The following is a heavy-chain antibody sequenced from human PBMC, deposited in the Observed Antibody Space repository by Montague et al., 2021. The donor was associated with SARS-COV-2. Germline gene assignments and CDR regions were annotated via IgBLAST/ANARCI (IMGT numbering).Heavy chain of an antibody. CDR1: GGSISRYS. Sequence: SETLSLTCTVSGGSISRYSWTWIRQPPGKGLEWIGYIYNSGSTNYNPSLTSRDTISVDTSKNQFSLKLSSVAAADTAVYYCARVGRGSSWYEVAFDIWGQGTMVTVSS. J-gene: IGHJ3*02. D-gene: IGHD6-13*01. V-gene: IGHV4-59*01. CDR3: ARVGRGSSWYEVAFDI. CDR2: IYNSGST.